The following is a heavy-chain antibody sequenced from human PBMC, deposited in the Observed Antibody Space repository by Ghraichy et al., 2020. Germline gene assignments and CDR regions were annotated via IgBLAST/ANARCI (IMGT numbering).Heavy chain of an antibody. J-gene: IGHJ4*02. V-gene: IGHV3-9*01. CDR1: GFTFDDYA. D-gene: IGHD3-10*01. CDR3: AKGQFGELLDYYFDY. Sequence: GGSLRLSCAASGFTFDDYAMHWVRQAPGKGLEWVSGISWNSGSIGYADSVKGRFTISRDNAKNSLYLQMNSLRAEDTALYYCAKGQFGELLDYYFDYWGQGTLVTVSS. CDR2: ISWNSGSI.